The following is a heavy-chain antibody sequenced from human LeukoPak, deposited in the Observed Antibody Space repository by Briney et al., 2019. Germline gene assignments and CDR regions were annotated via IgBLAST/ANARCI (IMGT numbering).Heavy chain of an antibody. CDR1: GASISSYY. J-gene: IGHJ4*02. V-gene: IGHV4-4*07. CDR2: IYTSGTT. Sequence: SETPSLTCAVSGASISSYYWSWIRQPAGKRLEWIGRIYTSGTTYYNPSLKSRVTLSVDTSKNQFSLKLNSVTAADTAMYYCAGGIAAGTYWGQGTLVTVSS. D-gene: IGHD6-13*01. CDR3: AGGIAAGTY.